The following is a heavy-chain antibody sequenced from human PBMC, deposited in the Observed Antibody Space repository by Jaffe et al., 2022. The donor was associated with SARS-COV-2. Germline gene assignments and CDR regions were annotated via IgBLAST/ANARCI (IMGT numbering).Heavy chain of an antibody. CDR2: IYHSGST. D-gene: IGHD6-19*01. Sequence: QVQLQESGPGLVKPSETLSLTCTVSGYSISSGYYWGWIRQPPGKGLEWIGSIYHSGSTYYNPSLKSRVTISVDTSKNQFSLKLSSVTAADTAVYYCARVVPSYSTRGIVAGTGAFDIWGQGTMVTVSS. J-gene: IGHJ3*02. CDR3: ARVVPSYSTRGIVAGTGAFDI. V-gene: IGHV4-38-2*02. CDR1: GYSISSGYY.